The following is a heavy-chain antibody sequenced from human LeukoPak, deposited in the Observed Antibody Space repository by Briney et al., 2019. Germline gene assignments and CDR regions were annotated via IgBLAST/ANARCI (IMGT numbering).Heavy chain of an antibody. CDR2: IYYSGST. CDR1: GGSISSYD. V-gene: IGHV4-59*01. CDR3: ASSMFREVSPHY. Sequence: SETLSLTCTVSGGSISSYDWSWVRQPPGKGLEWIGYIYYSGSTNYNPSLKSRVTISVDTSKNQFSLNLSSVTAADTAVYYCASSMFREVSPHYWGQGTLVTVSS. D-gene: IGHD3-10*01. J-gene: IGHJ4*02.